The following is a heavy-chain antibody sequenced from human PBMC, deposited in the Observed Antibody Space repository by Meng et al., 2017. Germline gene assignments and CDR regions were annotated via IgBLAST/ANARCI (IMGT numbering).Heavy chain of an antibody. CDR3: EHRRDYYGSGNHFAY. D-gene: IGHD3-10*01. V-gene: IGHV2-5*02. J-gene: IGHJ4*02. CDR1: RFSLSTSRVG. Sequence: IPLAESGPTAVKPAQPLTLTCPFSRFSLSTSRVGVGWIRQPPGKAVEWLALIYWDDDKRYSPSMKSRLTITKNTTNTQVVLTMPNMDPVDTATYYCEHRRDYYGSGNHFAYWGQGTLVTVSS. CDR2: IYWDDDK.